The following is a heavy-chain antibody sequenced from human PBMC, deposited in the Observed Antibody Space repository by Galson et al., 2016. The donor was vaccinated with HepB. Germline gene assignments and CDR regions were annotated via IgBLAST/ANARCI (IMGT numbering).Heavy chain of an antibody. D-gene: IGHD2-2*01. Sequence: SLRLSCAASGFTFSSNDMHWVRQATGKGLEWVSAVSGSGGSTYYADSVKGRFTISRDNSKNTLYLQMNSLRAEDTAVYYCAKGIPAALHSLGYYYYMDVWGKGTTVTVSS. CDR2: VSGSGGST. CDR3: AKGIPAALHSLGYYYYMDV. J-gene: IGHJ6*03. CDR1: GFTFSSND. V-gene: IGHV3-23*01.